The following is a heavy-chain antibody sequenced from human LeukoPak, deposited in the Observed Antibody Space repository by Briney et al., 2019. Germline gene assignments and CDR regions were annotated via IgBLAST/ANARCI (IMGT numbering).Heavy chain of an antibody. CDR2: INHSGST. J-gene: IGHJ6*03. CDR3: ARLMVRGYYYYYYYMDV. D-gene: IGHD3-10*01. V-gene: IGHV4-34*01. Sequence: PSETLSLTCAVYGGSFSGYYWSWIRQPPGKGLEWIGEINHSGSTNYNPSLKSRVTISVDTSKNQFSLKLSSVTAADTAVYYCARLMVRGYYYYYYYMDVWGKGTTVTISS. CDR1: GGSFSGYY.